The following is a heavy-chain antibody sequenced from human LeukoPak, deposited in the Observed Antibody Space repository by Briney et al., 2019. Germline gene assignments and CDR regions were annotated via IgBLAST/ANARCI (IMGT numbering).Heavy chain of an antibody. CDR3: AKQAGSSGWYGPLDY. D-gene: IGHD6-19*01. J-gene: IGHJ4*02. CDR1: GFTFSGYA. CDR2: ISGSGGST. Sequence: GGSLRLSCAASGFTFSGYAMSWVRQAPGKGLEWVSAISGSGGSTYYADSVKGRFTISRDNSKNTLYLQMNSLRAEDTAVYYCAKQAGSSGWYGPLDYWGQGTLVTVSS. V-gene: IGHV3-23*01.